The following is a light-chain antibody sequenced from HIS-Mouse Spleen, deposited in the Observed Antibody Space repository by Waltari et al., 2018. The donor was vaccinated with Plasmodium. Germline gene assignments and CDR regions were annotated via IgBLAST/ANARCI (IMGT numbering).Light chain of an antibody. V-gene: IGKV3-11*01. CDR1: QSVSSY. CDR2: DAS. Sequence: EIVLTQSPATLSLSPGERATLSCRASQSVSSYLAWYQQKPGQAPRLLIYDASNRATGIPARFSGGGSGTDFTLTISSLEPEDFAVYYCQQRSNWPRGTFGQGTKVEIK. CDR3: QQRSNWPRGT. J-gene: IGKJ1*01.